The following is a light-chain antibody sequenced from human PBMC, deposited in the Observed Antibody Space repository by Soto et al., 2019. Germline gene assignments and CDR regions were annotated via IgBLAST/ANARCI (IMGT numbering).Light chain of an antibody. CDR1: SSNIGSNY. V-gene: IGLV1-47*01. CDR3: AAWDDSLSVV. J-gene: IGLJ2*01. Sequence: QSVLTQPPSASGTPGQRVTFSCSGSSSNIGSNYVYWYQQLPGTAPKLLIYRNNQRPSGVPDRFSGSKSGTSASLAISGLRSEDEADYYCAAWDDSLSVVFGGGTKLTVL. CDR2: RNN.